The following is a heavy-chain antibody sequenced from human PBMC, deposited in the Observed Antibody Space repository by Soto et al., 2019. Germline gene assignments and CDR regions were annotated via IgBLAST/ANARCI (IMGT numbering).Heavy chain of an antibody. J-gene: IGHJ4*02. V-gene: IGHV4-39*01. CDR1: GVSISVSMYY. CDR3: ARHSGYYDSSGHTSFDY. CDR2: IYYSGST. D-gene: IGHD3-22*01. Sequence: SETVSLPFTVSGVSISVSMYYCGLIRQPPGKGLEWIGSIYYSGSTYYNPSLKSRVTISVDTSKNQFSLKLSSVTAADTAVYYCARHSGYYDSSGHTSFDYWGQGTLVNVAS.